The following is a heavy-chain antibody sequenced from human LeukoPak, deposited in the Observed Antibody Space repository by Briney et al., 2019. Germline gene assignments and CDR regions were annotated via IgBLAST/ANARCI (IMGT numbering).Heavy chain of an antibody. J-gene: IGHJ4*02. CDR3: ARERGDGYRPFDY. D-gene: IGHD5-24*01. CDR1: GFTFSSYA. V-gene: IGHV3-23*01. Sequence: GGSLRLSCAASGFTFSSYAMSWVRQAPGKGLEWVSAISGSGGSTYYADSVKGRFTISRDNAKNSLYLQMNSLRAEDTAVYYCARERGDGYRPFDYWGQGTLVTVSS. CDR2: ISGSGGST.